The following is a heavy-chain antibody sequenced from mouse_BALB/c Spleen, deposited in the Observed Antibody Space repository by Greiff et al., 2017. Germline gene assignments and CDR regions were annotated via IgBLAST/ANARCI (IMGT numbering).Heavy chain of an antibody. CDR3: ARYNYGSSYPFDY. D-gene: IGHD1-1*01. CDR1: GFTFSSFG. Sequence: EVHLVESGGGLVQPGGSRKLSCAASGFTFSSFGMHWVRQAPEKGLEWVAYISSGSSTIYYADTVKGRFTISRDNPKNTLFLQMTSLRSEDTAMYYCARYNYGSSYPFDYWGQGTTLTVSS. CDR2: ISSGSSTI. V-gene: IGHV5-17*02. J-gene: IGHJ2*01.